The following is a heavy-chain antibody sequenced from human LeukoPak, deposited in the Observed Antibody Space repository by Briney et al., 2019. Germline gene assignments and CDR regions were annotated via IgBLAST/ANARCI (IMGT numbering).Heavy chain of an antibody. V-gene: IGHV3-33*08. J-gene: IGHJ4*02. D-gene: IGHD3-22*01. CDR1: GFTFSNYW. CDR2: IWYDGSNK. CDR3: AREYYDSSGYYDY. Sequence: PGGSLRLSCTDSGFTFSNYWMSWVRQAPGKGLEWVAVIWYDGSNKYYADSVKGRFTISRDNSKNTLYLQMNSLRAEDTAVYYCAREYYDSSGYYDYWGQGTLVTVSS.